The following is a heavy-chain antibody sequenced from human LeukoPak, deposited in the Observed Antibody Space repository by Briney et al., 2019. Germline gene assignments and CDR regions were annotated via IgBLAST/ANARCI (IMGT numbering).Heavy chain of an antibody. CDR2: ITSIGSYI. D-gene: IGHD1-26*01. V-gene: IGHV3-21*01. Sequence: GGSLRLSCAASAFSFSNYNMNWVRQAPGKGLEWVSSITSIGSYIYYADSVKGRFTISRDNAKNSLYLQLNSLRAEDTAVYCARDPYSGSYSDYYYYYMDVWGKGTTVTVSS. J-gene: IGHJ6*03. CDR3: ARDPYSGSYSDYYYYYMDV. CDR1: AFSFSNYN.